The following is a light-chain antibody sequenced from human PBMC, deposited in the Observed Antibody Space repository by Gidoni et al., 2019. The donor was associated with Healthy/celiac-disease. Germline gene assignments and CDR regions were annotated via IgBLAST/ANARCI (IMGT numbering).Light chain of an antibody. CDR2: AAS. CDR3: QQSDSTPRT. CDR1: QSISSY. Sequence: DIQMAQSPSSLSASVGDRGTITCRASQSISSYLNWYQQKPGKAPKLRIYAASSLQSGVPTRCSGSGACTDFTLTISSLQPEDFATYYCQQSDSTPRTFGQGTKVEIK. J-gene: IGKJ1*01. V-gene: IGKV1-39*01.